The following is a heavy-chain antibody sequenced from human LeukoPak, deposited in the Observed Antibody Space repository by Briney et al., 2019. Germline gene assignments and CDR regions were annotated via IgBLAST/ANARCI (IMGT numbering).Heavy chain of an antibody. CDR2: ISYDGSNK. J-gene: IGHJ4*02. V-gene: IGHV3-30*04. Sequence: GGSLRLSCAASGFTFSSYAMHWVRQAPGKGLEWVAVISYDGSNKYYADSVKGRFTISRDNSKNTLYLQMNSLRPEDTAVYYCAKGSYYDILTGSIDYWGQGTLLTVSS. CDR3: AKGSYYDILTGSIDY. D-gene: IGHD3-9*01. CDR1: GFTFSSYA.